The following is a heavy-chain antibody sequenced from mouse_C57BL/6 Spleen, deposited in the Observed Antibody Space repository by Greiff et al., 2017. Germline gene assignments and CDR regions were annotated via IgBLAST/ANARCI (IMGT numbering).Heavy chain of an antibody. J-gene: IGHJ4*01. CDR2: ISSGGDYI. CDR1: GFTFSSYA. V-gene: IGHV5-9-1*02. CDR3: TRDGDYSKRYAMDY. D-gene: IGHD2-5*01. Sequence: EVKLQESGEGLVKPGGSLKLSCAASGFTFSSYAMSWVRQTPEKRLEWVAYISSGGDYIYYADTVKGRFTISRDNARNTLYLQMSSLKSEDTAMYYCTRDGDYSKRYAMDYWGQGTSVTVSS.